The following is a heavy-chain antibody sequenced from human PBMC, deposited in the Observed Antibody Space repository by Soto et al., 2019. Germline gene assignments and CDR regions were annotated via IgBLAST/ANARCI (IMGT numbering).Heavy chain of an antibody. D-gene: IGHD2-15*01. Sequence: GESLKTSCQGSGYIFSNYWIAWVRQMPWKGLEWMGIIHPGDSDTRYTPSFHGQVTISVDRSTSTAYLQWSSLEASDTAIYYCVRQGLNRMSPVPATSDYWGQGTLVTVHS. CDR3: VRQGLNRMSPVPATSDY. V-gene: IGHV5-51*01. CDR1: GYIFSNYW. J-gene: IGHJ4*02. CDR2: IHPGDSDT.